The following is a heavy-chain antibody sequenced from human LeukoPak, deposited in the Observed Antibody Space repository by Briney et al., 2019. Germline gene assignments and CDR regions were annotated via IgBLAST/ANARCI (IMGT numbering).Heavy chain of an antibody. CDR3: ARRSLLLGAFDI. Sequence: GGSLRPSCAASGFTFSSYEMNWVRQAPGKGLEWVSYISSSGSTIYYADSVKGRFTISRDNAKNSLYLQMNSLRAEDTAVYYCARRSLLLGAFDIWGQGTMVTVSS. V-gene: IGHV3-48*03. CDR1: GFTFSSYE. D-gene: IGHD3-16*01. J-gene: IGHJ3*02. CDR2: ISSSGSTI.